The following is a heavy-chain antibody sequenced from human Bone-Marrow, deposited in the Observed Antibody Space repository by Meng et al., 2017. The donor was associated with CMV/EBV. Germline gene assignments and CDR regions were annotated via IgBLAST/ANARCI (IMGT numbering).Heavy chain of an antibody. D-gene: IGHD3-22*01. Sequence: YTFTSYGSSRVRQAPGQGLEWMGWISAYNGNTNYAQTLQGRVTMTTDTSTSTAYMELRSLRSDDTAVYYCARFARITMIVVVINSADYWGQGTLVTVSS. CDR2: ISAYNGNT. CDR3: ARFARITMIVVVINSADY. V-gene: IGHV1-18*01. J-gene: IGHJ4*02. CDR1: YTFTSYG.